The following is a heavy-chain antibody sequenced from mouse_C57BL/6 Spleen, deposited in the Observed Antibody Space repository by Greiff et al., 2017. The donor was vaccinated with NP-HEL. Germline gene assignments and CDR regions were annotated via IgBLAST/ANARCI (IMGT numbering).Heavy chain of an antibody. CDR3: ARLWLLSYFDY. J-gene: IGHJ2*01. D-gene: IGHD2-2*01. Sequence: EVQLQQSGPELVKPGASVKISCKASGYTFTDYYMNWVKQSHGKSLEWIGDINPNNGGTSYNQKFKGKATLTVDKSSSTAYMELRGLTSEDSAVYYCARLWLLSYFDYWGQGTTLTVSS. V-gene: IGHV1-26*01. CDR1: GYTFTDYY. CDR2: INPNNGGT.